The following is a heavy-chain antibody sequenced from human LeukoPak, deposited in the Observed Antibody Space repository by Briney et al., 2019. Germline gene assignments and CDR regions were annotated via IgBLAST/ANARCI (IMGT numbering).Heavy chain of an antibody. J-gene: IGHJ4*02. V-gene: IGHV4-59*01. CDR2: IYYSGST. Sequence: KPSETLSLTCTASGGSISSYYWSWIRQPPGKGLEWIGYIYYSGSTNYNPSLKSRVTISVDTSKNQFSLKLSSVTAADTAVYYCARDRYIDSDYYFDYWGQGTLVTVSS. D-gene: IGHD5-18*01. CDR1: GGSISSYY. CDR3: ARDRYIDSDYYFDY.